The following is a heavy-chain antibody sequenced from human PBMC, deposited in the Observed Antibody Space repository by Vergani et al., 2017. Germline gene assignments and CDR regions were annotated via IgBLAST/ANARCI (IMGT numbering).Heavy chain of an antibody. CDR2: VYTSGMT. CDR1: GGTINTGAYY. V-gene: IGHV4-61*02. CDR3: ARELSYYYGSGSDDYNPYYYEGMDV. D-gene: IGHD3-10*01. Sequence: QVQLQESGPRLVRHSQTLSLTCTVSGGTINTGAYYWSWIRQPAGKGLEWIGRVYTSGMTNYNPSLKSRVTILVDRSKSQLSLKLTSVTAGDTAVYFCARELSYYYGSGSDDYNPYYYEGMDVWGQGTTVTVSS. J-gene: IGHJ6*02.